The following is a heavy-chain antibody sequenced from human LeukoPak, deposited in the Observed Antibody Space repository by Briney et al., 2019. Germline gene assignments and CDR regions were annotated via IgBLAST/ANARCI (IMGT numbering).Heavy chain of an antibody. CDR3: SRESGPFSPFGH. Sequence: PSETLSLTCGVSGGSITTTNYWSWVRQPPGQGLEWIGEISVSGHTNYNPSLRSRVTISLDESKNHLSLILASVTAADTAIYYCSRESGPFSPFGHWGQGTLVTVTS. V-gene: IGHV4-4*02. CDR2: ISVSGHT. J-gene: IGHJ4*02. D-gene: IGHD1-26*01. CDR1: GGSITTTNY.